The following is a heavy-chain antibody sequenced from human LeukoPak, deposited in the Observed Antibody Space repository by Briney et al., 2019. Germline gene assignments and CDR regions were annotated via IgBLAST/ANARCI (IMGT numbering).Heavy chain of an antibody. D-gene: IGHD1-26*01. CDR1: GFTFSSYA. V-gene: IGHV3-23*01. CDR2: ISGSGGST. CDR3: AKGSLSSPGGSSHGY. J-gene: IGHJ4*02. Sequence: GGSLRLSCAASGFTFSSYAMSWVRQAPGKGLEWVSAISGSGGSTYYADSVKGRFTIPRDNSKNTLYLQMNSLRAEDTAVYYCAKGSLSSPGGSSHGYWGQGTLVTVSS.